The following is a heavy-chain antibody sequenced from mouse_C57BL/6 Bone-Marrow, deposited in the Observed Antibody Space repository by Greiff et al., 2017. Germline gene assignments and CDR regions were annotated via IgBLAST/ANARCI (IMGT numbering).Heavy chain of an antibody. CDR1: GFSLSTFGMG. Sequence: LKVSGPGILQPSQTLSLTCSFSGFSLSTFGMGVGWIRQPSGKGLEWLAHIWWDDDKYYNPSLKSWLTISKDTSKNQVFLKIANVDTAGTATYYCAEGYYYGSSPFAYWGQGTLVTVSA. J-gene: IGHJ3*01. V-gene: IGHV8-8*01. D-gene: IGHD1-1*01. CDR2: IWWDDDK. CDR3: AEGYYYGSSPFAY.